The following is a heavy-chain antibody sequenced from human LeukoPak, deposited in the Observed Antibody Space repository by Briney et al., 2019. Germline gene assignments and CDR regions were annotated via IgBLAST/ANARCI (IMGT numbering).Heavy chain of an antibody. CDR2: IYHSGST. D-gene: IGHD6-13*01. Sequence: SQTLSLTCTVSGGSISSGDYYWSWIRQPPGKGLEWIGEIYHSGSTNYNPSLKSRVTISVDKSKNQFSLKLSSVTAADTAVYYCARDRQQLNAYYGMDVWGQGTTVTVSS. J-gene: IGHJ6*02. CDR1: GGSISSGDYY. V-gene: IGHV4-30-2*01. CDR3: ARDRQQLNAYYGMDV.